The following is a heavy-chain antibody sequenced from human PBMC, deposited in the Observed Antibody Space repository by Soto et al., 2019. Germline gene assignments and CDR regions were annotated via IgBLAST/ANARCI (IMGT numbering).Heavy chain of an antibody. D-gene: IGHD3-3*01. CDR3: ARGRAYYDFPWGV. CDR2: MNPNSGNT. Sequence: SGKVSCKASAYTFTSYDINWVRQATGQGLEWMGWMNPNSGNTGYAQKFQGRVTMTRNTSISTAYMELSSLRSEDTAVYYCARGRAYYDFPWGVWGQGTTVTVSS. J-gene: IGHJ6*02. V-gene: IGHV1-8*01. CDR1: AYTFTSYD.